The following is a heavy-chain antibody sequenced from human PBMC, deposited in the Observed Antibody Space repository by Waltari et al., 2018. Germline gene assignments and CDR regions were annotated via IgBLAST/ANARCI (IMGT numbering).Heavy chain of an antibody. Sequence: EVQLLESGGGLVQPGGSLRLSCSASGFTFRRYSLIWVRQAPGKGPEWVSAISGTGGSAYSADSVKGRFTISRDNSENTLYLQMNSLRVEDTAMYYCAKGRVPAAAIYYFDTWGQGTLVTVSS. CDR2: ISGTGGSA. CDR3: AKGRVPAAAIYYFDT. D-gene: IGHD2-2*01. CDR1: GFTFRRYS. V-gene: IGHV3-23*01. J-gene: IGHJ4*02.